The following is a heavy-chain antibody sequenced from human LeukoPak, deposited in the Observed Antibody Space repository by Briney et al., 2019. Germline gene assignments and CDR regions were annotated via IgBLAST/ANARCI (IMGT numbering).Heavy chain of an antibody. D-gene: IGHD5-18*01. CDR3: ARNGYSYGGGIDY. Sequence: PSETLSLTCTVSGCSISSYYWSWIRQPAGKGLEWIGRIYTSGSTNYNPSLKSRVTISVNKSKNQFSLKLSSVTAADTAVYYCARNGYSYGGGIDYWGQGTLVTVSS. V-gene: IGHV4-4*07. CDR1: GCSISSYY. J-gene: IGHJ4*02. CDR2: IYTSGST.